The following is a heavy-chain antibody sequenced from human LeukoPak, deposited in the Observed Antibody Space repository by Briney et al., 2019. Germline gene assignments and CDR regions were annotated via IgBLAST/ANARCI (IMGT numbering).Heavy chain of an antibody. CDR2: ISSGNIYI. V-gene: IGHV3-21*01. D-gene: IGHD2/OR15-2a*01. CDR3: ARDWNSMGYYYHMDV. Sequence: SGGSLRLSCAASGFSFSSYSMNWVRQAPGKGLEWVSCISSGNIYIYYADSVKGRFTISRDNAKNSLFLQMNSLRAEDTAVYYCARDWNSMGYYYHMDVWGKWTTVTVSS. J-gene: IGHJ6*03. CDR1: GFSFSSYS.